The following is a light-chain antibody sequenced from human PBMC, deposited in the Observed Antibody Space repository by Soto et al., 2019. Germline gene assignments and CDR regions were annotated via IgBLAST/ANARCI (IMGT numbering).Light chain of an antibody. CDR3: QQRSNWPIFT. CDR2: DAA. J-gene: IGKJ3*01. Sequence: EIVLTQSPGTLSLFPGERATLSCRASQSVSDFLAWYQQKPGQAPSLLLYDAAKRAPGIPARFSGSGSGTDFTLTISSLEPEDSAVYYCQQRSNWPIFTFGPGTKV. V-gene: IGKV3-11*01. CDR1: QSVSDF.